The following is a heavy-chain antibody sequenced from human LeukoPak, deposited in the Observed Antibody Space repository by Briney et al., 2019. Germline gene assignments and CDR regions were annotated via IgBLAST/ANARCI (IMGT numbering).Heavy chain of an antibody. CDR3: ATRDLNCGGDCYDWYFDL. Sequence: ASVKVSCKASGYTFTSYYMHWVRQAPGQGLEWMGIINPSGGSTSYAQKFQGRVTMTRDTSISTAYMELSRLRSDDTAVYYCATRDLNCGGDCYDWYFDLWGRGTLVTVSS. J-gene: IGHJ2*01. CDR1: GYTFTSYY. V-gene: IGHV1-46*01. CDR2: INPSGGST. D-gene: IGHD2-21*02.